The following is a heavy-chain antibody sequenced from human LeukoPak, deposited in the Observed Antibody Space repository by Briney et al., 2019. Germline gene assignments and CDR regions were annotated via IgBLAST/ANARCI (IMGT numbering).Heavy chain of an antibody. CDR3: ARDRALNYYDSSGYYPH. Sequence: GGSLRLSCAASGFTFSSYWMHWVRQAPGKGLVWVSRINSDGSSTSYADSVKGRFTISRDNAKNSLYLQMNSLRAEDTAVYYCARDRALNYYDSSGYYPHWGQGTLVTVSS. CDR1: GFTFSSYW. CDR2: INSDGSST. J-gene: IGHJ4*02. D-gene: IGHD3-22*01. V-gene: IGHV3-74*01.